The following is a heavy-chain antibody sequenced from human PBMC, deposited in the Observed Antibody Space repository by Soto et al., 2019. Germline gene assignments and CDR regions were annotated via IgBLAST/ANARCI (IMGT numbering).Heavy chain of an antibody. CDR3: ASPLYSYGPLDV. CDR1: GGSVSSGSYY. Sequence: QVQLQESGPGLVKPSETLSLTCTVSGGSVSSGSYYWSWIRQPPGKGLEWIGYIYYSGSTNYNPSLKSRVTISADTSKNQFSLKLSSVTAADTAVYYCASPLYSYGPLDVWGQGTTVTVSS. J-gene: IGHJ6*02. CDR2: IYYSGST. D-gene: IGHD5-18*01. V-gene: IGHV4-61*01.